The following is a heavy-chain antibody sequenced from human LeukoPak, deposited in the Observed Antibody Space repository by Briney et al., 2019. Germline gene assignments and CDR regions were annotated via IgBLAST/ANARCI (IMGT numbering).Heavy chain of an antibody. CDR1: GFTFSSYS. CDR2: ISSSSSTI. D-gene: IGHD3-10*01. Sequence: AGGSLRLSCAASGFTFSSYSMNWVRQAPGKGLEWVSYISSSSSTIYYADSVKGRFTISRDNAKNSLYLQMNSLRAEDTAVYYCARGHLLLWFGESYFDYWGQGTLVTVSS. CDR3: ARGHLLLWFGESYFDY. J-gene: IGHJ4*02. V-gene: IGHV3-48*04.